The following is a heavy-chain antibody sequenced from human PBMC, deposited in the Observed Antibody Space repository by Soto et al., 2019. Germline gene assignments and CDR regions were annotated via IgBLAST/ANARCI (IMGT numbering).Heavy chain of an antibody. J-gene: IGHJ4*02. CDR3: ARAVLPATAPFDY. V-gene: IGHV4-61*08. CDR2: IYYSGST. D-gene: IGHD2-2*01. CDR1: GGSISSGGYY. Sequence: SETLSLTCTVSGGSISSGGYYWSWIRQPPGKGLEWIGYIYYSGSTNYNPSLQSRVTISVDTSKNQFSLKLSSVTAADTAVYYCARAVLPATAPFDYWGQGTLVTVSS.